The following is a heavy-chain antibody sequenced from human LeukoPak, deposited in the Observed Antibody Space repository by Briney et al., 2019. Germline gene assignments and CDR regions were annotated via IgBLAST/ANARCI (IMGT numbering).Heavy chain of an antibody. CDR2: ISYDGSNK. Sequence: GGSLRLSCAAYGFTFSSYAMHWVRQAPGKGLEWVAVISYDGSNKYYADSVKGRFTTSRDNSKNTLYLQMNSLRAEDTAVYYCARDNGYSSGWYFAYMGYWGQGTLVTVSS. CDR1: GFTFSSYA. D-gene: IGHD6-19*01. CDR3: ARDNGYSSGWYFAYMGY. J-gene: IGHJ4*02. V-gene: IGHV3-30*04.